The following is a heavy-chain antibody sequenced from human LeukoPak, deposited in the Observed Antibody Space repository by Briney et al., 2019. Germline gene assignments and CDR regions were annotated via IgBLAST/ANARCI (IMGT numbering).Heavy chain of an antibody. J-gene: IGHJ5*02. CDR2: FDPEDGET. Sequence: ASVKVSCKASGYTFTSYGISWVRQAPGKGLEWMGGFDPEDGETIYAQKFQGRVTMTEDTSTDTAYMELSSLRSEDTAVYYCATGGVGAFYNWFDPWGQGTLVTVSS. CDR1: GYTFTSYG. CDR3: ATGGVGAFYNWFDP. V-gene: IGHV1-24*01. D-gene: IGHD1-26*01.